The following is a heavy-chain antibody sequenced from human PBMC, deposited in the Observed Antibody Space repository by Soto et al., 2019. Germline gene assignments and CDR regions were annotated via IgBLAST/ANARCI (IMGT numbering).Heavy chain of an antibody. CDR3: ARGRIQLCYRFDY. CDR1: GGSISSHY. J-gene: IGHJ4*02. CDR2: IYYSGST. D-gene: IGHD5-18*01. V-gene: IGHV4-59*11. Sequence: SETLSLTCTVSGGSISSHYLSWIRQPPGEGLEWIGYIYYSGSTNYNPSLKSRVTISVSTSKNQFSLKLNSLTTADTAGYYCARGRIQLCYRFDYWGQGTLVTVSS.